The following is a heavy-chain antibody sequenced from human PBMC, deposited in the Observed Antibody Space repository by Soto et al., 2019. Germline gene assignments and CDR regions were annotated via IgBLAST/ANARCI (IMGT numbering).Heavy chain of an antibody. CDR1: GFTVSSNY. Sequence: GESLKISCAASGFTVSSNYMSWVRQAPGKGLEWVSVIYSGGSTYYADSVKGRFTISRHNSKNTLYLQMNSLRAEDTAVYYCARDSGSYYVDYWGQGTLVTVSS. J-gene: IGHJ4*02. D-gene: IGHD1-26*01. CDR3: ARDSGSYYVDY. CDR2: IYSGGST. V-gene: IGHV3-66*01.